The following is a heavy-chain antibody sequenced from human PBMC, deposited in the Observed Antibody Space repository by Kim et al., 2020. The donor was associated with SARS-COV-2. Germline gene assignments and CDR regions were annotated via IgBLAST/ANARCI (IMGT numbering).Heavy chain of an antibody. J-gene: IGHJ5*02. CDR1: GFTFDDYG. CDR2: INWNGGST. V-gene: IGHV3-20*01. CDR3: ARDSESFVGFDP. D-gene: IGHD3-10*01. Sequence: GGSLRLSCAASGFTFDDYGMSWVRQAPGKGLEWVSGINWNGGSTGYADSVKGRFTISRDNAKNSLYLQMNSLRAEDTALYHCARDSESFVGFDPWGQGTLVTVSS.